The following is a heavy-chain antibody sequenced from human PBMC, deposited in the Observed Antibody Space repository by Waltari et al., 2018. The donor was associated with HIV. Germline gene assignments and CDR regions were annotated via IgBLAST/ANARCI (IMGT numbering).Heavy chain of an antibody. Sequence: QVQLQQWGAGLLKPSETLSLTCAVYGGSFSGYYWSWIRQPPGKGLEWIGEINHIGHTNYNPSLKSRVTISLDTSKNQFSLKLFSVTAADTAVYYCARTSDRLRFEYWGQGDLVTVSS. J-gene: IGHJ4*02. CDR3: ARTSDRLRFEY. CDR1: GGSFSGYY. V-gene: IGHV4-34*01. CDR2: INHIGHT. D-gene: IGHD4-17*01.